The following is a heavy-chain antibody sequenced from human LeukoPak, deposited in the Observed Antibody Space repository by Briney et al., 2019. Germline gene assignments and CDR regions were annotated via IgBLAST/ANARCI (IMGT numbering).Heavy chain of an antibody. Sequence: SETLSLTCAVYGGSFSGYYWSWLRQPPGKGLEWMGEINHSGSTNYNPSLKSRVTISVDTSKNQFSLKLSSVTAADTAVYYCARDIYSGSLDYWGQGTLVTVSS. V-gene: IGHV4-34*01. CDR1: GGSFSGYY. CDR3: ARDIYSGSLDY. D-gene: IGHD1-26*01. J-gene: IGHJ4*02. CDR2: INHSGST.